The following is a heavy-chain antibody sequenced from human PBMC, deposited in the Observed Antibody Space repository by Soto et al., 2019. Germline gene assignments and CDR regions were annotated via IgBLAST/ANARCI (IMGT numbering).Heavy chain of an antibody. Sequence: SETLSLTCIVSGGSISNYYWSWIRQPPGKGLEWIGYIYYSGSTNYNPSLTSRVTISVDTSKNQFSLKLSSVTAADTAVFYCARHRYSYGVYYFDYWGQGTLVTVSS. D-gene: IGHD5-18*01. CDR1: GGSISNYY. V-gene: IGHV4-59*08. CDR2: IYYSGST. J-gene: IGHJ4*02. CDR3: ARHRYSYGVYYFDY.